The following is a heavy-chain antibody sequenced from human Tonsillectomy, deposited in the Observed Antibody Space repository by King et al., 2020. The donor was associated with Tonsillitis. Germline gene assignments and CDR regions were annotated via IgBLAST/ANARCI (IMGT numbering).Heavy chain of an antibody. CDR3: ASVGLDYYDTSGPNWFDP. Sequence: MQLQESGPGLVKPSETLSLTCTVSGGSISSSSYYWGWIRQPPGKGLEWIGSIYYSGSTYYNPSLKSRVTISVDTSKNQFPLKLSSVTAADTAVYYCASVGLDYYDTSGPNWFDPWGQGTLVTVSS. CDR2: IYYSGST. V-gene: IGHV4-39*01. CDR1: GGSISSSSYY. J-gene: IGHJ5*02. D-gene: IGHD3-22*01.